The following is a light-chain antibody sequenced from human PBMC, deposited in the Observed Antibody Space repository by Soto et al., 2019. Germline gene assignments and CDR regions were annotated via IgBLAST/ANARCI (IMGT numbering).Light chain of an antibody. CDR3: CSYAGSVV. CDR1: SSDVGGYNY. Sequence: QSALTQPRSVSGSPGQSVTISCTGTSSDVGGYNYVSWYQQHPGKAPKLMIYDVTKRPSGVPDRFPGSKSGNTASLTISGLQAEDEADYYCCSYAGSVVFGGGTKLTVL. CDR2: DVT. V-gene: IGLV2-11*01. J-gene: IGLJ2*01.